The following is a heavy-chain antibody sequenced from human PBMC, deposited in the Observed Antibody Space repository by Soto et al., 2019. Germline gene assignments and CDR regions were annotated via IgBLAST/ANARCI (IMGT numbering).Heavy chain of an antibody. V-gene: IGHV3-23*01. CDR1: GFTFSSYA. D-gene: IGHD3-9*01. J-gene: IGHJ4*02. Sequence: EVQLLESGGGLVQPGGSLRLSCAASGFTFSSYAMSWVRQAPGKGLEWVSAISGSGGSTYYADSVKGRFTISRDNSKNTLYLQMNSLRAEDTAVYYCAKVKSGLRYLDWLFLFDYWGQGTLVTVSS. CDR3: AKVKSGLRYLDWLFLFDY. CDR2: ISGSGGST.